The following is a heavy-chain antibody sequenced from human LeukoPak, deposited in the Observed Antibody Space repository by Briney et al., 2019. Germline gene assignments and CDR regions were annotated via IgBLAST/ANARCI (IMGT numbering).Heavy chain of an antibody. Sequence: PSETLSLTCTVSGGSISSSSYYWGWIRQPPGKGLEWIGSIYYSGSTYYNPSLKSRVTISVDTSKNQFSLKLSSVTAADTAVYYCARPRVAARPVGWFDPWGQGTLVTVSS. V-gene: IGHV4-39*01. D-gene: IGHD6-6*01. CDR2: IYYSGST. CDR3: ARPRVAARPVGWFDP. CDR1: GGSISSSSYY. J-gene: IGHJ5*02.